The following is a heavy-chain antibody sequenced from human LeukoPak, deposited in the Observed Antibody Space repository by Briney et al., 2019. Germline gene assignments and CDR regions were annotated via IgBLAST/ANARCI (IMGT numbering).Heavy chain of an antibody. Sequence: TGGSLRLSCAASGFTFSSYAMSWVRQAPGKGLEWVSGVSGSGGGTYYADSVRGRFTISRDNSKNTLYLQMNSLRAEDTAVYYCAKDSAGYYNLYFQHWGQGTLVTVSS. CDR1: GFTFSSYA. D-gene: IGHD3-9*01. CDR2: VSGSGGGT. J-gene: IGHJ1*01. V-gene: IGHV3-23*01. CDR3: AKDSAGYYNLYFQH.